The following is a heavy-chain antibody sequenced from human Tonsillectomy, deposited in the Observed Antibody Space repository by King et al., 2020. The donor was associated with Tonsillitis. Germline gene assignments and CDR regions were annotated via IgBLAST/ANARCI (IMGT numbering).Heavy chain of an antibody. CDR3: ARPESRGATFDP. Sequence: QLQESGPGLVKPSETLSLTCTVSGGSISSSSYYWGWIRQPPGKGLEWIGSIYYSGSTYYNPSLKSRVTISVDTSKNQFSLKLSSVTAADTAVYYCARPESRGATFDPWGQGTLVTVSS. CDR1: GGSISSSSYY. V-gene: IGHV4-39*07. D-gene: IGHD1-26*01. CDR2: IYYSGST. J-gene: IGHJ5*02.